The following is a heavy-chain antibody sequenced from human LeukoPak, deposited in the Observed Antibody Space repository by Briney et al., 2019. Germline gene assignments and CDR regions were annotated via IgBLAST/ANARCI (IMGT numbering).Heavy chain of an antibody. CDR1: GYTLTELS. V-gene: IGHV1-24*01. Sequence: ASVKVSCKVSGYTLTELSIHWVRQAPGKGLECVGGFDPEDDEAIYAQRFQDRVTLTEDKSTDTDYMELSSLRSEDTAVYYCGANRDSSGYYIRDYWGQGTLVTVSS. D-gene: IGHD3-22*01. J-gene: IGHJ4*02. CDR3: GANRDSSGYYIRDY. CDR2: FDPEDDEA.